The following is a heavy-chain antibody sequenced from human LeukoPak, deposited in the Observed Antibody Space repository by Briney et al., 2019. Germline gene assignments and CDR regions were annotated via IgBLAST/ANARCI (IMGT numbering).Heavy chain of an antibody. D-gene: IGHD2-2*01. CDR1: GFTFSTYW. CDR3: ARVPYCSTSCYAFDY. Sequence: GGSLRLSCAASGFTFSTYWMHWVRQAPGKGLVWVSRINSDGSSTSYADSVKGRFTISRDNAKNTLYLQMNSLRAEDTAVYYCARVPYCSTSCYAFDYWGQGTLVTVSS. V-gene: IGHV3-74*01. CDR2: INSDGSST. J-gene: IGHJ4*02.